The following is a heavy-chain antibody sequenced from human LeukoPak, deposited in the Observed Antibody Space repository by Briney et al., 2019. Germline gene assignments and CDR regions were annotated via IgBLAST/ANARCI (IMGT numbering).Heavy chain of an antibody. J-gene: IGHJ3*02. CDR1: GGSISSYY. CDR2: IYYSGST. CDR3: ARRKSDWLLDGFDI. D-gene: IGHD3-9*01. V-gene: IGHV4-59*01. Sequence: SETLSLTCTVSGGSISSYYWSWIRQPPGKGLEWIGYIYYSGSTNYNPSLKSRVTISVDTSKNQFSLKLSSVTAADTAVYYCARRKSDWLLDGFDIWGQGTLVTVSS.